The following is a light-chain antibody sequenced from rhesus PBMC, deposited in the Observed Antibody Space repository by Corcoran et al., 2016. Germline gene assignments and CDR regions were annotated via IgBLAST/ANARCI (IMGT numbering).Light chain of an antibody. CDR2: KAS. CDR1: QGISSW. V-gene: IGKV1-21*01. CDR3: QQYNSAPWT. Sequence: DIQMTQSPSSLSASVGDRVTITCRASQGISSWLAWYQQKPGKAPKLLIYKASSLQSGVPSRFSGRGSWTDCTLTISSLQPEDFATYYCQQYNSAPWTFGRGTKVEIK. J-gene: IGKJ1*01.